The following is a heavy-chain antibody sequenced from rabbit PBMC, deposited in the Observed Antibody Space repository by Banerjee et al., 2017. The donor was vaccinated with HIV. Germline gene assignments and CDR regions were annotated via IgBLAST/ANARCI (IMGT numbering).Heavy chain of an antibody. J-gene: IGHJ4*01. CDR3: ARDLAGVIGWNFNL. V-gene: IGHV1S45*01. CDR1: GFDFSSNA. CDR2: IDVGSSGTT. Sequence: QQQLEESGGGLVKPGASLTLTCTASGFDFSSNAMCWVRQAPGKGLEWIACIDVGSSGTTYYANWAKGRFTISKTSSTTVTLQMTSLTAADTATYFCARDLAGVIGWNFNLWGPGPLVTVS. D-gene: IGHD4-1*01.